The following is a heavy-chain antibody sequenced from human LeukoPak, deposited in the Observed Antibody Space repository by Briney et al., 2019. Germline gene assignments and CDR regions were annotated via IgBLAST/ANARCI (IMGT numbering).Heavy chain of an antibody. V-gene: IGHV1-69*04. D-gene: IGHD1-26*01. CDR1: GGTFSSYA. J-gene: IGHJ3*02. CDR3: ARRYGGIVGATSDAFDI. CDR2: IIPILGIA. Sequence: SVKVSCKASGGTFSSYAISWVRQAPGQGLEWMGRIIPILGIANYAQKFQGRVTITADKSTSTAYMELSSLRSEDTAVYYCARRYGGIVGATSDAFDIWGQGTMVTVSS.